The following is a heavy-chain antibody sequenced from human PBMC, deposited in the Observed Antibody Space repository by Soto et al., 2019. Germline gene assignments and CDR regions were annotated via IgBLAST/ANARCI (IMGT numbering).Heavy chain of an antibody. CDR3: ARGGELPNPFDY. J-gene: IGHJ4*02. CDR1: GFSFSNDW. D-gene: IGHD1-26*01. Sequence: GGSLRLSCAASGFSFSNDWMHWVRQAPGKGLEWVSVVYSGGSIYYADSVKGRFTISRDNSKNTLWLQMNSLRAEDTAVYYCARGGELPNPFDYWGQGTLVTVSS. CDR2: VYSGGSI. V-gene: IGHV3-66*01.